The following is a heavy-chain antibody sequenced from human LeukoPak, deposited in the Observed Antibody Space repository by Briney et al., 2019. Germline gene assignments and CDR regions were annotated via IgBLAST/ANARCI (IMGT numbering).Heavy chain of an antibody. J-gene: IGHJ5*02. Sequence: GGSLRLSCAASGFTFSSYWMHWVRQAPGKGLVWVSRIKSDGSSISYADSVKGRFTISRDNAKNTLYLQMNSLRDEDTAVYYCARKSLQDIVATIGNWFDPWGQGTLVTVSS. D-gene: IGHD5-12*01. CDR3: ARKSLQDIVATIGNWFDP. CDR2: IKSDGSSI. V-gene: IGHV3-74*01. CDR1: GFTFSSYW.